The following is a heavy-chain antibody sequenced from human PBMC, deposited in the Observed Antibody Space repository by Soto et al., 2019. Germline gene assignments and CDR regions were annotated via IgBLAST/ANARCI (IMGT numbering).Heavy chain of an antibody. CDR3: ARDSTGSGLDYGMDV. D-gene: IGHD3-10*01. V-gene: IGHV3-11*06. Sequence: QVQLVESGGGLVKPGGSRRLSCAASGFTFNDHYMTWIRQAPGKGLEWVSLISSDSIYTNSADSVKGRFTISRDNAKNLLYLQMSSLRVEDTAVYYCARDSTGSGLDYGMDVWGQGTTVAVSS. J-gene: IGHJ6*02. CDR2: ISSDSIYT. CDR1: GFTFNDHY.